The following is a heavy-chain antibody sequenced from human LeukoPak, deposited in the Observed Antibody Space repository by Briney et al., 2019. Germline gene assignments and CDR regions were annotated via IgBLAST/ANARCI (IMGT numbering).Heavy chain of an antibody. V-gene: IGHV4-39*07. Sequence: SETLSLTCTVSGGSISNSNYYWAWIRQPPGKGLEWIGTIYYSGSTYYNPSLKSRVTISVDTSKNQFSLKLSSVTAADTAVYYCARSSRWLGDAFDIWGQGTMVTVSS. CDR1: GGSISNSNYY. D-gene: IGHD6-13*01. CDR2: IYYSGST. CDR3: ARSSRWLGDAFDI. J-gene: IGHJ3*02.